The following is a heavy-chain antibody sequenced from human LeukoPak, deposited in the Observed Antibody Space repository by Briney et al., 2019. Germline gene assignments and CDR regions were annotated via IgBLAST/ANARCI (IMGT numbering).Heavy chain of an antibody. Sequence: ASVTVSCKASGYTFIIYDINWLRQVSGQRPEWMGWQNPNSGNKGYAPKFKGRVTITRDTSTNTAYMDLSGLKSEDTAVYYCARKGPGVLDVWGQGTLVAVSS. CDR1: GYTFIIYD. V-gene: IGHV1-8*01. CDR2: QNPNSGNK. J-gene: IGHJ3*01. CDR3: ARKGPGVLDV. D-gene: IGHD7-27*01.